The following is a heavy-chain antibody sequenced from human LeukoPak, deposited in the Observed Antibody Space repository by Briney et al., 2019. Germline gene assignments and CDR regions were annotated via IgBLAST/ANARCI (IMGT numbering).Heavy chain of an antibody. V-gene: IGHV3-21*01. CDR2: ISSSSSYI. Sequence: PGGSLRLSCAASGFTFSSYRMNWVRQAPGKGLEWVSSISSSSSYIYYADSVKGRFTISRDNAKNPLYLQMNSLRAEDTAVYYCARDIGIAARHFDYWGQGTLVTVSS. CDR1: GFTFSSYR. J-gene: IGHJ4*02. CDR3: ARDIGIAARHFDY. D-gene: IGHD6-6*01.